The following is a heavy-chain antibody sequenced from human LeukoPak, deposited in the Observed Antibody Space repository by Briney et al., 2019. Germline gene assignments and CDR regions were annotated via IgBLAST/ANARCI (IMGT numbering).Heavy chain of an antibody. CDR1: GFTFSIYA. CDR2: VSGSGHST. CDR3: ARHEKDDSSGYGHYYYYYMDV. V-gene: IGHV3-23*01. J-gene: IGHJ6*03. Sequence: PGGSLRLSCAASGFTFSIYAMSWVRQAPGKGLEWVSTVSGSGHSTFYADSVKGRFTISRDNAKNSLYLQMNSLRAEDTALYYCARHEKDDSSGYGHYYYYYMDVWGKGTTVTVSS. D-gene: IGHD3-22*01.